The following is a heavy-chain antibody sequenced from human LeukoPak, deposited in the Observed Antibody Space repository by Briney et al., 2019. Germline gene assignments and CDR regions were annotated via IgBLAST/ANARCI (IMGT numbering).Heavy chain of an antibody. CDR1: GYSFTRYA. CDR3: ARDRDMELRGYYGMDV. V-gene: IGHV1-3*01. Sequence: ASVKVSCKASGYSFTRYAMHWVRQAPGQRLEWMGRTNAGNGNTKYSQKFQGRVTITRDTSANTAYMELSSLRSEDTAVYYCARDRDMELRGYYGMDVWGQGTTVTVSS. D-gene: IGHD1-7*01. J-gene: IGHJ6*02. CDR2: TNAGNGNT.